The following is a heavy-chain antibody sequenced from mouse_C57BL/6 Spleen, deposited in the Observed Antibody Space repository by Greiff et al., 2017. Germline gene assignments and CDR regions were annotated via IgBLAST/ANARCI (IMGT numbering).Heavy chain of an antibody. D-gene: IGHD2-1*01. CDR1: GFTFSSYA. CDR2: ISSGGDYI. J-gene: IGHJ3*01. Sequence: EVKVVESGEGLVKPGGSLKLSCAASGFTFSSYALSWVRQTPEKRLEWVAYISSGGDYIYYADTVKGRFTISRDNARNTLYLQMSSLKSEDTAMYYCTRDYGNPWFAYWGQGTLVTVSA. V-gene: IGHV5-9-1*02. CDR3: TRDYGNPWFAY.